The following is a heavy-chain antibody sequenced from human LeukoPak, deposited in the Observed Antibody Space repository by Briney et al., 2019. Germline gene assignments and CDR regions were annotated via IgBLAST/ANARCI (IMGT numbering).Heavy chain of an antibody. CDR1: GYTFTSYY. Sequence: ASVKVSCKASGYTFTSYYMHWVRHAPGQGLEWMGIINPSGGSTSYAQKFQGRVTMTRDTSTSTVYIKLSSLRSEDTAVYYCASGTHDYGDYTFPADDAFDIWGQGTMVTVSS. D-gene: IGHD4-17*01. CDR2: INPSGGST. CDR3: ASGTHDYGDYTFPADDAFDI. V-gene: IGHV1-46*01. J-gene: IGHJ3*02.